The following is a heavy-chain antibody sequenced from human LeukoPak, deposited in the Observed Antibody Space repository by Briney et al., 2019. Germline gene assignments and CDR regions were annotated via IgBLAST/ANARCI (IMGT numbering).Heavy chain of an antibody. CDR3: ASGGYCSSTTCYPNWFDP. CDR2: IYYSKTT. D-gene: IGHD2-2*01. V-gene: IGHV4-59*01. CDR1: GGSISNYY. Sequence: SETLSLTCTVSGGSISNYYWSWIRQPPGKGLEWIGYIYYSKTTNYNPSLKSRVTISVDTSKNQFSLKLSSVTAADTAVYYCASGGYCSSTTCYPNWFDPWGQGTLVTVSS. J-gene: IGHJ5*02.